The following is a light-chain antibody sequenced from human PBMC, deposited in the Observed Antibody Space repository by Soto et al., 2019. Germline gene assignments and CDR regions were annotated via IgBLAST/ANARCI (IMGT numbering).Light chain of an antibody. V-gene: IGLV2-11*01. Sequence: QSALTQPRSVSESPGQSVTISCTGRSSDVAGYNYVCWYQLHPGNAPKLIIYDVSKRAAAVPDPFSGSKSGNTASMTISVLQAEAEADYYCCSYAGSDEWVFGGGTKLTVL. J-gene: IGLJ3*02. CDR3: CSYAGSDEWV. CDR2: DVS. CDR1: SSDVAGYNY.